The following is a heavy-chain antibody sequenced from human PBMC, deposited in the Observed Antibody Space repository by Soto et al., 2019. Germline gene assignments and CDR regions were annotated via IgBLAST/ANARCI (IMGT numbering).Heavy chain of an antibody. Sequence: EVQLLESGGGLVHPGGSLRLSCAASGFTFSSYAMRWVRQAPAKGREWVSAISGSGGSTYYADSVKGRFTISRDNSKNTLYLQMNSLRAEDTAVYYCARRGSGSYYDYWGQGTLVTVSS. CDR2: ISGSGGST. J-gene: IGHJ4*02. CDR1: GFTFSSYA. CDR3: ARRGSGSYYDY. D-gene: IGHD1-26*01. V-gene: IGHV3-23*01.